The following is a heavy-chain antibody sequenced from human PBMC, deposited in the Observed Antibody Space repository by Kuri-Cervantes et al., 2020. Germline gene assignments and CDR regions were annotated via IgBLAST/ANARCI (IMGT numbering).Heavy chain of an antibody. D-gene: IGHD3-22*01. CDR2: ISAYNGNT. J-gene: IGHJ3*02. V-gene: IGHV1-18*01. Sequence: ASVLISCKASGYTFTSYGISWVRQAPGQGLEWMGWISAYNGNTHYAQNLQGRVTMTTDTYTSTAYMELRSLRSDDTAVYFCAKATYYYDSSGPNVFDIWGQGTMVTVSS. CDR3: AKATYYYDSSGPNVFDI. CDR1: GYTFTSYG.